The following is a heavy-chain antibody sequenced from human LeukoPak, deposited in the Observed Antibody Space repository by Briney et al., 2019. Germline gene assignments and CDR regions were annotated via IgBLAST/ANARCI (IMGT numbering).Heavy chain of an antibody. V-gene: IGHV4-59*01. CDR2: IYYSGST. J-gene: IGHJ5*02. Sequence: SETLSLTCTVSGGSISSYYWSWIRQPPGKGLEWIGYIYYSGSTNYNPSLKSRVTISVDTSKNQFSLKLSSVSAADTAVYYCARVTGFGELFGWFDPWGQGTLVTVSS. D-gene: IGHD3-10*01. CDR3: ARVTGFGELFGWFDP. CDR1: GGSISSYY.